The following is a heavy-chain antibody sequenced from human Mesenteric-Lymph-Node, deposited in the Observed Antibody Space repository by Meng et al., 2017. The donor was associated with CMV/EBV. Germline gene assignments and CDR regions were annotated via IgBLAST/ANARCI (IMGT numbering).Heavy chain of an antibody. Sequence: CEASGVTFNNDVKNWVRQAPGQGLEWGAAIGGSAVGTYYADTVKGRFTISRDNSKNTVFLQMNSLRAEDTAVYYCAKGDYYDSRFHNWGQGPLVTVSS. CDR1: GVTFNNDV. J-gene: IGHJ4*02. CDR3: AKGDYYDSRFHN. D-gene: IGHD3-22*01. CDR2: IGGSAVGT. V-gene: IGHV3-23*01.